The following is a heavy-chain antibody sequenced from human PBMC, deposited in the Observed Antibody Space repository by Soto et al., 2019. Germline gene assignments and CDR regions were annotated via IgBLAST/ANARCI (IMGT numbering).Heavy chain of an antibody. CDR3: ARAQRGFDFDY. CDR1: GYTFTTYY. D-gene: IGHD3-10*01. V-gene: IGHV1-46*01. Sequence: QVQLVQSGAEVKKPGASVKVSCRASGYTFTTYYIHWIRQAPGQGPEWLGVINPGGGNTRYAQKFQGRXTXTXXTSTSTGYMELSSLGSDDTAVYFCARAQRGFDFDYWGQGTLVTVSS. CDR2: INPGGGNT. J-gene: IGHJ4*02.